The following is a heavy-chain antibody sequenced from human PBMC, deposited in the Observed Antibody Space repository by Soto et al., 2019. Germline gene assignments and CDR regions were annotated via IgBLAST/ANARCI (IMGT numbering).Heavy chain of an antibody. CDR1: GFTFSNAW. D-gene: IGHD3-3*01. V-gene: IGHV3-15*01. CDR3: TTEWLGITTLGVVIFNNDAFDM. Sequence: GGSLRLSCAASGFTFSNAWMSWVRQAPGKGLEWVGRIKSKTDGGTTDYAAPVKGRFTISRDDSKNTLYLQMNSLKTEDTAVYYCTTEWLGITTLGVVIFNNDAFDMWGQGTVVTASS. J-gene: IGHJ3*02. CDR2: IKSKTDGGTT.